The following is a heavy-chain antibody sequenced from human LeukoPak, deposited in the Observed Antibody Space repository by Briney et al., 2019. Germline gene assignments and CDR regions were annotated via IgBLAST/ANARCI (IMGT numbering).Heavy chain of an antibody. CDR3: AREGVVPARSGVYYYYYYMDV. V-gene: IGHV4-30-2*01. Sequence: SETLSLTCTVSGGSISSGGYYWSWIRQPPGKGLEWIGYIYHSGSTYYNPSLKSRVTISVDRSKNQFSLKLSSVTAADTAVYYCAREGVVPARSGVYYYYYYMDVWGKGTTVTVSS. D-gene: IGHD2-2*01. CDR1: GGSISSGGYY. CDR2: IYHSGST. J-gene: IGHJ6*03.